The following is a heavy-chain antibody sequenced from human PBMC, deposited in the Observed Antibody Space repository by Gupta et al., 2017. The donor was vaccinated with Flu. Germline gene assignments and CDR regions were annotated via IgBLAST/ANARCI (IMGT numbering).Heavy chain of an antibody. J-gene: IGHJ3*02. Sequence: QVQLQQWGAGLLKPSETLSLTCAVYGGSFSGYYWSWIRQPPGKGLEWIGEINHSGSTNYNPSLKSRVTISVDTSKNQFSLKLSSVTAADTAVYYCARGWELQALKDIWGQGTMVTVSS. CDR3: ARGWELQALKDI. V-gene: IGHV4-34*01. D-gene: IGHD1-26*01. CDR2: INHSGST. CDR1: GGSFSGYY.